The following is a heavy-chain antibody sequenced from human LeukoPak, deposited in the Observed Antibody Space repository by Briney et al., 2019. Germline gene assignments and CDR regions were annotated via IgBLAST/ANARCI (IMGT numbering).Heavy chain of an antibody. D-gene: IGHD6-19*01. J-gene: IGHJ4*02. V-gene: IGHV3-7*01. CDR1: GFTFSSYW. Sequence: PGGSLRLSCAASGFTFSSYWMSWVRQAPGKGLEWVASIKQDGSEKYYVDSVKGRFTISRDNSKNTLYLQMDSLRDEDTAVYYCAKDRSSGWNDPPGRIEYWGQGILVTVSS. CDR3: AKDRSSGWNDPPGRIEY. CDR2: IKQDGSEK.